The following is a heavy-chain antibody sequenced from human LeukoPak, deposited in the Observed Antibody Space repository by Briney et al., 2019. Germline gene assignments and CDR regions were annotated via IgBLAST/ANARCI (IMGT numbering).Heavy chain of an antibody. D-gene: IGHD3-16*01. CDR2: INHSGST. V-gene: IGHV4-34*01. CDR1: GGSFSGYY. CDR3: ARAGELRVGWRPSLPYYFDY. Sequence: SETLSLTCAVYGGSFSGYYWSWIRQPPGKGLEWIGEINHSGSTNYNPSLKSRVTISVDTSKNQFSLKLSSVTAADTAVYYCARAGELRVGWRPSLPYYFDYWGQGTLVTVSS. J-gene: IGHJ4*02.